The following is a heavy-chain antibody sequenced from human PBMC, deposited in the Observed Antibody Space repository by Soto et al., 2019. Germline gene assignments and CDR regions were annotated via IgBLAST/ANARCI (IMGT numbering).Heavy chain of an antibody. Sequence: ASVKVSCTASGGTFSSYAISWVRQAPGQGLEWMGGIIPIFGTANYAQKFQGRVTITADESTSTAYMELSSLRSEDTAVYYCARCLSQTAMVTSWFDPWGQGTLVTVS. J-gene: IGHJ5*02. CDR3: ARCLSQTAMVTSWFDP. CDR1: GGTFSSYA. CDR2: IIPIFGTA. D-gene: IGHD5-18*01. V-gene: IGHV1-69*13.